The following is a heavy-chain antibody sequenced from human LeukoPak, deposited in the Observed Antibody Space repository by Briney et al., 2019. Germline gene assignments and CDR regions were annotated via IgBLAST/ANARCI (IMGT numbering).Heavy chain of an antibody. D-gene: IGHD6-13*01. V-gene: IGHV4-34*01. Sequence: SETLSLTCIVSGGSLVSSRYYWSWIRQPPGKGLEWIGEINHGGSTNYNPSLKSRVTISVDTSKNQFSLKLSSVTAADTAVYYCAREPSIAAAGTEGYYFDYWGQGTLVTVSS. CDR3: AREPSIAAAGTEGYYFDY. CDR1: GGSLVSSRYY. CDR2: INHGGST. J-gene: IGHJ4*02.